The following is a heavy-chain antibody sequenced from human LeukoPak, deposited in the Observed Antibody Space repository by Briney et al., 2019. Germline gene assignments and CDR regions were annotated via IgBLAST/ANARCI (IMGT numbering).Heavy chain of an antibody. D-gene: IGHD3-22*01. Sequence: SETLSLTCTVSGASISSYYWSWIRQPPGKGLEWIGYIYSSGNTDYNPSLKSRVTISVDTSKSQFSLKLSSVTAADTAVYYCARLRHYYDSTGYPLYFFDYWGQGTLVTVSS. CDR1: GASISSYY. J-gene: IGHJ4*02. CDR2: IYSSGNT. V-gene: IGHV4-4*09. CDR3: ARLRHYYDSTGYPLYFFDY.